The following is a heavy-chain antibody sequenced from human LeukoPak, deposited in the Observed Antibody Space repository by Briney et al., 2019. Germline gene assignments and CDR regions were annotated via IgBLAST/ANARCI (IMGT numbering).Heavy chain of an antibody. CDR3: ARQVGYSYGYELYAFDI. J-gene: IGHJ3*02. D-gene: IGHD5-18*01. CDR1: GGSISSYY. CDR2: ISYSGST. Sequence: PSETLSLTCTVSGGSISSYYWSWIRQPPGKGLEWIGYISYSGSTNYNPSLKSRVTISVDTSKNQFSLKLSSVTAADTAVYYCARQVGYSYGYELYAFDIWGQGTMVTVSS. V-gene: IGHV4-59*08.